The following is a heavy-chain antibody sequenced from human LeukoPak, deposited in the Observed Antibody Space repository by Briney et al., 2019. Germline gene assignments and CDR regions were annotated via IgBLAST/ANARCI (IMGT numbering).Heavy chain of an antibody. CDR1: GYTFTSYG. Sequence: ASVKVSCKASGYTFTSYGISWVRQAPGRGLEWMGWISAYNGNTNYAQRLQGRVTMTTDTSTSTAYMELRSLRSDDTAVYYCARNGDYGGYYYYMDVWGKGTTVTTSS. J-gene: IGHJ6*03. D-gene: IGHD4-17*01. CDR3: ARNGDYGGYYYYMDV. V-gene: IGHV1-18*01. CDR2: ISAYNGNT.